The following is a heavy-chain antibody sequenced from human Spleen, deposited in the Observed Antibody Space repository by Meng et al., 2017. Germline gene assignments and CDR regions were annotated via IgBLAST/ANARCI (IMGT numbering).Heavy chain of an antibody. J-gene: IGHJ4*02. CDR2: IIPMFGQT. Sequence: SVKVSCKASGGTFSNYGLSWVRQGPGQGLEWLGGIIPMFGQTHYAQRFQDRVTITADDSTGTAYMEVSSLRSEDTAVYYCASLAAAGNFDYWGQGTLVTVSS. V-gene: IGHV1-69*13. CDR1: GGTFSNYG. D-gene: IGHD6-13*01. CDR3: ASLAAAGNFDY.